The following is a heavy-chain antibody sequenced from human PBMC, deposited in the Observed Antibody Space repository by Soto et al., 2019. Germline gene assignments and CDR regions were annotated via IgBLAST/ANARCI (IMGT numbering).Heavy chain of an antibody. CDR3: ARAFGGSYDY. V-gene: IGHV3-53*01. Sequence: LRLSCAASGFTVSSYYMNWVRLVPEKGLEWVSVIYSSGPTFYADSARGRFTISRDNSKNTLYLQMNSLRVEDTAVYYCARAFGGSYDYWGQGTLVTVSS. J-gene: IGHJ4*02. CDR1: GFTVSSYY. CDR2: IYSSGPT. D-gene: IGHD1-26*01.